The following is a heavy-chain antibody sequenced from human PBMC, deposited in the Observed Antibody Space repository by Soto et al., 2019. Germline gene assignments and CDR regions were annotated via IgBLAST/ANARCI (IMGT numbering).Heavy chain of an antibody. CDR2: ISHVETT. J-gene: IGHJ4*02. CDR3: ARGGGYDSFDF. Sequence: PSETLSLTCSVSGVTISYGGYSWSWIRQSPGKGLEWLGYISHVETTYYNPSFQSRLSLSIDRTRNQFSLSLRSMTAADKAVYYCARGGGYDSFDFWGQGIQVTVSS. V-gene: IGHV4-30-2*06. CDR1: GVTISYGGYS. D-gene: IGHD3-3*01.